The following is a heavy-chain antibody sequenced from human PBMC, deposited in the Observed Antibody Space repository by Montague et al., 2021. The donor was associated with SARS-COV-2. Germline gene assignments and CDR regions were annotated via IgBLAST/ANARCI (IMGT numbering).Heavy chain of an antibody. CDR1: GFTFSRYA. CDR2: ISGSGGST. D-gene: IGHD2-15*01. J-gene: IGHJ4*02. V-gene: IGHV3-23*01. CDR3: AKDADPVVVAAKPDY. Sequence: SLRLSCAASGFTFSRYAMSWVRQAPGKGLEWVSAISGSGGSTYYXXSVKGRFTISRDNSKDTLYLQMNSLRAEDTAVYYCAKDADPVVVAAKPDYWGQGTLVTISS.